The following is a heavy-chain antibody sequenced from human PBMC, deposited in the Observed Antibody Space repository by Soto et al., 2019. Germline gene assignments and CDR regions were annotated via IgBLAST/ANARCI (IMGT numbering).Heavy chain of an antibody. CDR2: INSDGSGT. CDR3: ARQDFWSGDFSFDY. Sequence: EVQLVESGGGLVQPGGSLRLSCAASGFTFSSYWMHWVRQAPGKGLVWVSRINSDGSGTSYADSVKGRFTISRDNAKNTLYLQMNRLRAEDTAVYYCARQDFWSGDFSFDYWGQGTLVTVSS. CDR1: GFTFSSYW. V-gene: IGHV3-74*01. J-gene: IGHJ4*02. D-gene: IGHD3-3*01.